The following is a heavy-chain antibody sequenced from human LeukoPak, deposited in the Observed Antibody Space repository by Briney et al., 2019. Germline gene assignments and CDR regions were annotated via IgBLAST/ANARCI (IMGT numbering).Heavy chain of an antibody. CDR1: GGSISSSSYY. J-gene: IGHJ4*02. V-gene: IGHV4-39*07. CDR2: IYYSGST. Sequence: NTSETLSLTCTVSGGSISSSSYYWGWIRQPPGKGLEWIGSIYYSGSTYYNPSLKSRVTISVDTSKNQFSLKLSSVTAADTAVYYCARGRVRGVLDYWGQGTLVTVSS. CDR3: ARGRVRGVLDY. D-gene: IGHD3-10*01.